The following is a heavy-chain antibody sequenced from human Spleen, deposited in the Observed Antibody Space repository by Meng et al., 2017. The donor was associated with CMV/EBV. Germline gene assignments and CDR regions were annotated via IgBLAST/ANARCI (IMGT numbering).Heavy chain of an antibody. CDR1: GFTFSNAW. CDR3: ATSAAAPGDY. V-gene: IGHV3-7*01. D-gene: IGHD2-15*01. CDR2: IDQDGRDK. J-gene: IGHJ4*02. Sequence: GESLKISCAASGFTFSNAWMSWARQAPGKGLEWVANIDQDGRDKFYVDSVKGRFTISRDNAKNSLYLQMDSLRAEDTAVYYCATSAAAPGDYWGQGTLVTVSS.